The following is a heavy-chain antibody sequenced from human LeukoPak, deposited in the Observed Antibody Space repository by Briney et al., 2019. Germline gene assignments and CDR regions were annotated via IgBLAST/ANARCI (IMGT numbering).Heavy chain of an antibody. CDR1: GYTFTGYY. CDR3: ARDLITMVRGVNNWFDP. CDR2: INPNSGGT. Sequence: ASVKVPCKASGYTFTGYYMHWVRQAPGQGLEWMGRINPNSGGTNYAQKFQGRVTMTRDTSISTAYMELSRLRSDDTAVYYCARDLITMVRGVNNWFDPWGQGTLVTVSS. V-gene: IGHV1-2*06. J-gene: IGHJ5*02. D-gene: IGHD3-10*01.